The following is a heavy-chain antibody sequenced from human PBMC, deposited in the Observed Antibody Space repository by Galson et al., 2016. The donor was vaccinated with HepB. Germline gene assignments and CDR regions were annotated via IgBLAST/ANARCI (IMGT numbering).Heavy chain of an antibody. V-gene: IGHV3-30*03. CDR2: ISYDGNKQ. D-gene: IGHD1-1*01. CDR3: AREPGRIQLYLHSFGMDV. Sequence: LRLSCAASGFSFSSYGMHWVRQAPGKGLEWVSVISYDGNKQYFAASVKGRFTISRDNSQNTLYLEMNSLRAEDTAVYYCAREPGRIQLYLHSFGMDVWGQGTPVTFSS. J-gene: IGHJ6*02. CDR1: GFSFSSYG.